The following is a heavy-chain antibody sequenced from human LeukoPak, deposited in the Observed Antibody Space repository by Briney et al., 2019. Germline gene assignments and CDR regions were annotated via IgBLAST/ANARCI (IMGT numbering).Heavy chain of an antibody. D-gene: IGHD2-15*01. J-gene: IGHJ3*02. Sequence: ASVKVSCKASGYTFTSYGITWVRQAPGQGLEWMGWTSPYNDNANYAQKLQGRVTMTTDTSTSTAYMELRSLRSDDTAVYYCARAGYCSGGSCHTGAFDIWGQGTMVTGSS. CDR3: ARAGYCSGGSCHTGAFDI. CDR1: GYTFTSYG. CDR2: TSPYNDNA. V-gene: IGHV1-18*01.